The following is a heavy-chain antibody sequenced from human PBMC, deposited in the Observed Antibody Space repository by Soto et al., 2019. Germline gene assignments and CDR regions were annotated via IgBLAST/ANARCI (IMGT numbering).Heavy chain of an antibody. CDR2: INAGNGNT. D-gene: IGHD3-22*01. CDR1: GYTFTSYA. J-gene: IGHJ5*02. CDR3: ARGSGSSGYSNWFDP. Sequence: GASVKVSCKASGYTFTSYAMHWVRQAPGQRLEWMGWINAGNGNTKYSQKFQGRVTITRDTSASTAYMELSSLRSEDAAVYYCARGSGSSGYSNWFDPWGQGTLVTVS. V-gene: IGHV1-3*01.